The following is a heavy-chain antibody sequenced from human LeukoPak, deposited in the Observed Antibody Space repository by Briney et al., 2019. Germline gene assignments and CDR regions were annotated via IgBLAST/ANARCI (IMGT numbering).Heavy chain of an antibody. J-gene: IGHJ3*02. CDR1: GGSISSGGYY. CDR2: IYYSGST. CDR3: ASAFGGSSTSCQPDAFDI. V-gene: IGHV4-30-4*01. Sequence: PSQTLSLTCTVSGGSISSGGYYWSWIRQPPGKGLEWIGYIYYSGSTYYNPSLKSRVTISVDTSKNQFSLKLSSVTAADTAVYYCASAFGGSSTSCQPDAFDIWGQGTMVTVSS. D-gene: IGHD2-2*01.